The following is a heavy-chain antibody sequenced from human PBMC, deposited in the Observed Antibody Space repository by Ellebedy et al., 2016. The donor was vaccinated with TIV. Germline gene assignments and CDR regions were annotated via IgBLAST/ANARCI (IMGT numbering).Heavy chain of an antibody. V-gene: IGHV4-59*01. CDR3: ARGYSSGLFDY. D-gene: IGHD6-25*01. J-gene: IGHJ4*02. CDR2: VYYSGST. Sequence: MPSETLSLTCTVSGGSISNYYWSWIRQPPRKGLEWIGYVYYSGSTKYNPSLKRRVTISLDTSKIQFSLKLSSVTAADTAVYYCARGYSSGLFDYWGQGSLVTVSS. CDR1: GGSISNYY.